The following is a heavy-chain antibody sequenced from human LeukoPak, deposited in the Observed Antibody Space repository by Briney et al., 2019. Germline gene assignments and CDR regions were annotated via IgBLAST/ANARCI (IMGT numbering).Heavy chain of an antibody. V-gene: IGHV3-48*02. Sequence: PGRSLRLSCSASGFAFSSYSMNWLRQAPGKGLEWTSFITADSDIIHYAVSVRGRFTISRDNAKNSLFLQLNSLRDEDTAVYYCARVGTPGTNNWFDPWGQGTLVTVSS. CDR3: ARVGTPGTNNWFDP. D-gene: IGHD7-27*01. J-gene: IGHJ5*02. CDR1: GFAFSSYS. CDR2: ITADSDII.